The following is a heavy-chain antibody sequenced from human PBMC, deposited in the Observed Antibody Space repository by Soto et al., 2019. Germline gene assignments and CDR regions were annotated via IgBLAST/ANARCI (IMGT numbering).Heavy chain of an antibody. V-gene: IGHV4-34*01. D-gene: IGHD3-3*01. CDR1: GGSFSGYY. Sequence: SETLSLTCAVYGGSFSGYYWNWIRQPPGKGLEWIGEINHSGSTNYNPSLKSRVTISIDTSKNQFSLKLSSVTAADTAVYYCARGVQLRFLEWSSRPYYYYYMDVWGKGTTVTVSS. CDR2: INHSGST. J-gene: IGHJ6*03. CDR3: ARGVQLRFLEWSSRPYYYYYMDV.